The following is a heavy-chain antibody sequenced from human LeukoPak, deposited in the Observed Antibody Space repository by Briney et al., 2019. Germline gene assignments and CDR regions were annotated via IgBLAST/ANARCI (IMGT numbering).Heavy chain of an antibody. CDR3: ARVSYDSSGYYLYYFDY. J-gene: IGHJ4*02. V-gene: IGHV1-46*01. CDR2: INPSGGST. CDR1: GYTFTSYF. Sequence: GASVKVSCKASGYTFTSYFLHWVRRAPGQGLEWMGIINPSGGSTSYAQKFQARVTMTRDTSTSTVYMELSSLRSEDTAVYYCARVSYDSSGYYLYYFDYWGQGTLVTVSS. D-gene: IGHD3-22*01.